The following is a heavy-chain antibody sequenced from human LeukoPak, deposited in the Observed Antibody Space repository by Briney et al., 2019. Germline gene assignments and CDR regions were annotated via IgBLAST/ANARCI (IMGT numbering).Heavy chain of an antibody. CDR1: GYSISSGYY. V-gene: IGHV4-38-2*02. D-gene: IGHD3-22*01. Sequence: SETLSLTCTVSGYSISSGYYWGWIRQPPGKGLEWIGSIYHSGSTYYNPSLKSRVTISVDTSKNQFSLKLSSVTAADTAVYYCAATYYYDSSGFHWGYWGQGTVVTVSS. J-gene: IGHJ4*02. CDR3: AATYYYDSSGFHWGY. CDR2: IYHSGST.